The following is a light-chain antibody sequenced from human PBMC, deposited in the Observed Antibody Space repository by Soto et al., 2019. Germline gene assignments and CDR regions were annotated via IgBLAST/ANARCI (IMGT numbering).Light chain of an antibody. V-gene: IGKV1-27*01. CDR3: QKYNSAST. J-gene: IGKJ1*01. CDR2: AAS. Sequence: DIQMTQSPSSLSASVGDRVTITCRASQGIANYLAWYQQKPGKVPKLLINAASTLQSGVPSRFSGSGFGTDFTLTISNLQPEDVATYYCQKYNSASTFGQGTKVEIK. CDR1: QGIANY.